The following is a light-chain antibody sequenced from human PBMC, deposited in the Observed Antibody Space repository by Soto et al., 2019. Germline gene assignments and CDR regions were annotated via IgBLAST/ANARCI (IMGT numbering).Light chain of an antibody. V-gene: IGKV3-20*01. Sequence: EIVLTQSPGTLSLSPGEIATLSCRASQGVSRTYLGWYQQKPGQAPRLLIYGASNRAAGIPDRFSGSGSGTNFTLTISRMEPEDFAVYYCKQYDSSSWTFGQGTKVEIK. CDR2: GAS. CDR1: QGVSRTY. J-gene: IGKJ1*01. CDR3: KQYDSSSWT.